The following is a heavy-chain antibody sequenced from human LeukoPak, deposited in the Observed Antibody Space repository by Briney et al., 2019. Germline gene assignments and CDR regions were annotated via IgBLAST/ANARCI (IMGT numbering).Heavy chain of an antibody. D-gene: IGHD4-17*01. CDR2: INHSGST. CDR1: GGSFSGYY. J-gene: IGHJ4*02. V-gene: IGHV4-34*01. Sequence: SETLSLTCAVYGGSFSGYYWSWIRQPPGKGLEWIGEINHSGSTNYNPSLKSRVTISVDTSKNQFSLKLSSVTAADTAVYYCARNAEGSDYGDYGRQVQILFDYWGQGTLVTVSS. CDR3: ARNAEGSDYGDYGRQVQILFDY.